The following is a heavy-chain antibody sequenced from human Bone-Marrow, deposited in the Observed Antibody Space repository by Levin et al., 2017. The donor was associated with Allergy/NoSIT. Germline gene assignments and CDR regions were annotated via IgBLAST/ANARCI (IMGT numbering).Heavy chain of an antibody. V-gene: IGHV3-23*01. J-gene: IGHJ6*02. CDR3: TKCPRAALVPMDV. D-gene: IGHD3-10*01. CDR1: GFSFSNYA. Sequence: RAGGSLRLSCVASGFSFSNYAMSWVRQAPGKGLEWVSGISANTWGTYYADSVKGRFTISRDNFKDTLYLQLSSLTAEDTARYFCTKCPRAALVPMDVWGQGTTVTVSS. CDR2: ISANTWGT.